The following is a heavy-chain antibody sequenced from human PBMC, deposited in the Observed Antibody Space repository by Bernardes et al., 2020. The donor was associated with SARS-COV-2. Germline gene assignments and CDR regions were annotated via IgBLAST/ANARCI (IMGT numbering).Heavy chain of an antibody. CDR2: IFPDDSTT. V-gene: IGHV5-51*01. J-gene: IGHJ4*02. D-gene: IGHD1-26*01. Sequence: GACLKISCHGSGYSVTHYWIGWVRPLPGRGLEWLGFIFPDDSTTRYSPSFQGQVTVSADSSITTAYLQLTSLKASDTAIYYCARLGRGSPGYWGQGTLVTVSS. CDR3: ARLGRGSPGY. CDR1: GYSVTHYW.